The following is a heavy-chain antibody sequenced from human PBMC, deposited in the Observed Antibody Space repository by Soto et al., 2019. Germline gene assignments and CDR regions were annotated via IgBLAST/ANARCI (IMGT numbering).Heavy chain of an antibody. Sequence: PSETLSLTCTVSGGSISSSSYYWGWIRQPPGKGLEWIGSIYYSGSTYYNPSLKSRVTISVDTSKNQFSLKLSSVTAADTAVYYFARDGLYGDYDYYYYYMDVWGKGTTVTVSS. CDR2: IYYSGST. CDR1: GGSISSSSYY. D-gene: IGHD4-17*01. CDR3: ARDGLYGDYDYYYYYMDV. V-gene: IGHV4-39*02. J-gene: IGHJ6*03.